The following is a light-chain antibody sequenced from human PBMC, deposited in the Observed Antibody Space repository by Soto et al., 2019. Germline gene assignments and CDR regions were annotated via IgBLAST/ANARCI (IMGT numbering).Light chain of an antibody. V-gene: IGKV1-27*01. J-gene: IGKJ3*01. CDR1: RAINDY. Sequence: DIQMTQFPSSLSASVGDRVTITCRASRAINDYVAWYPQKPGKSPNLLIFAASSLESGVPSRCSGSGSGTEFTLTISSLQPEDVATYYCQGYKSPPFTFSPGTKVEMK. CDR3: QGYKSPPFT. CDR2: AAS.